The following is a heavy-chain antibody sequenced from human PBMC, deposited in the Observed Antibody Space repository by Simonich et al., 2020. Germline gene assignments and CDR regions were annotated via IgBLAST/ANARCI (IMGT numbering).Heavy chain of an antibody. D-gene: IGHD3-16*01. J-gene: IGHJ3*02. Sequence: QLQLQESGPGLVKPSETLSLTCTVSGGSFSSSSYYWGLIRQPPGKGLEWIGSIYYGGRTHDNPSLKSRVTISVDTSKNQFSLKLSSVTAADTAVYYCYSAGGSAFDIWGQGTMVTVSS. CDR3: YSAGGSAFDI. CDR1: GGSFSSSSYY. CDR2: IYYGGRT. V-gene: IGHV4-39*01.